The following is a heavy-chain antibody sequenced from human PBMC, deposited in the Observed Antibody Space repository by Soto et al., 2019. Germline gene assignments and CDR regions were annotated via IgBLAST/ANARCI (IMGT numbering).Heavy chain of an antibody. CDR3: ATLITMVRGVRVLSGWFDP. CDR1: GYTLTELS. Sequence: ASVKVSCKVSGYTLTELSMHWGRQAPGKGQEQKGGFDPEDGETIYAQKVQGRVTMTEDTSTDTAYMELSSLRSEDTAVYYCATLITMVRGVRVLSGWFDPWGQGTLVTVSS. V-gene: IGHV1-24*01. J-gene: IGHJ5*02. CDR2: FDPEDGET. D-gene: IGHD3-10*01.